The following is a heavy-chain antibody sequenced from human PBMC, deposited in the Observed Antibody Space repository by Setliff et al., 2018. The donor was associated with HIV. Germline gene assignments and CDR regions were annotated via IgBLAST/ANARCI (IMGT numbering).Heavy chain of an antibody. CDR1: GLSLTTSGVG. CDR2: IYWDDDK. Sequence: ESGPTLVNPTQTLTLTCTLSGLSLTTSGVGVGWIRQPPGKALEWLALIYWDDDKRYSPSLKSRLTITKDTPKNQVVLTMTNMDPVDTATYYCAHWIHRWWYFDLWGRGSLVTVSS. J-gene: IGHJ2*01. CDR3: AHWIHRWWYFDL. D-gene: IGHD5-18*01. V-gene: IGHV2-5*02.